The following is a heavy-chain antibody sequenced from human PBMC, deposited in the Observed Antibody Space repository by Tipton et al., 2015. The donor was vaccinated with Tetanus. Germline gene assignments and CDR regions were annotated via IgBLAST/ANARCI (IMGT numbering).Heavy chain of an antibody. CDR3: ARRAEVTIFGELEYYYYGMDV. CDR1: GFTFSSYG. Sequence: QLVQSGGGVVQPGRSLRLSCAASGFTFSSYGMHWVRQAPGKGLEWVAGISYDGSNKYYADSVKGRFTISRDNSKNTLYLQMNSLRAEDTAVYYCARRAEVTIFGELEYYYYGMDVWGQGTTVTVSS. J-gene: IGHJ6*02. D-gene: IGHD3-3*01. V-gene: IGHV3-30*03. CDR2: ISYDGSNK.